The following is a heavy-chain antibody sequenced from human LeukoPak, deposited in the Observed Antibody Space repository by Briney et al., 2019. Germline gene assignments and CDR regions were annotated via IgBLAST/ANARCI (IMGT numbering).Heavy chain of an antibody. D-gene: IGHD6-13*01. Sequence: KPSETLSLTCVVHGGSFTTYYWSWIRQPPGKGLEWIGEGNHRGSTNYNPSLKSRVTISVDTSTSQFSLKLSSVTAADTAVYYCATGPTSGIAAAVGWFDPWGQGTLVTVSS. V-gene: IGHV4-34*01. CDR1: GGSFTTYY. J-gene: IGHJ5*02. CDR3: ATGPTSGIAAAVGWFDP. CDR2: GNHRGST.